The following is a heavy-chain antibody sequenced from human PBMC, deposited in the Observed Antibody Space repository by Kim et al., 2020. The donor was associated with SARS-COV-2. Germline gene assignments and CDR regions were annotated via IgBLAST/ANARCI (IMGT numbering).Heavy chain of an antibody. J-gene: IGHJ6*01. Sequence: GGSLRLSCAASGFTFSSYAMHWVRQAPGKGLEWVAVISYDGSNKYYADSVKGRFTISRDNSKNTLYLQMNSLRAEDTAVYYCAREGAVAGTYYYYYYGM. CDR3: AREGAVAGTYYYYYYGM. V-gene: IGHV3-30*04. D-gene: IGHD6-19*01. CDR2: ISYDGSNK. CDR1: GFTFSSYA.